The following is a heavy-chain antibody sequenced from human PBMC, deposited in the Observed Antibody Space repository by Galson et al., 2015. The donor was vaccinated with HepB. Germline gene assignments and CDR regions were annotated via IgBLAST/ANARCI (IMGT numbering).Heavy chain of an antibody. D-gene: IGHD2/OR15-2a*01. Sequence: SLRLSCAASGFSISNYWMTWVRQAPGKGLEWVANIKQDGNEKHYTDSVKGRFPISRDNADNSLYLQMYSLRAEDTAVYYCARDLSLDYWGQGTLVTVSS. CDR2: IKQDGNEK. CDR1: GFSISNYW. J-gene: IGHJ4*02. CDR3: ARDLSLDY. V-gene: IGHV3-7*01.